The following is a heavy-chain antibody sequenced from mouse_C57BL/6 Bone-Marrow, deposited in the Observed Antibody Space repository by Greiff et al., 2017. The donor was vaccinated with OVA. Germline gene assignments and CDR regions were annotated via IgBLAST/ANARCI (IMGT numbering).Heavy chain of an antibody. D-gene: IGHD2-4*01. CDR2: IHPNSGST. CDR3: ARYDYDCAMDY. V-gene: IGHV1-64*01. J-gene: IGHJ4*01. CDR1: GYTFTSYW. Sequence: QVQLKQPGAELVKPGASVKLSCKASGYTFTSYWMHWVKQRPGQGLEWIGMIHPNSGSTNYNEKFKSKATLTVDKSSSTAYMQLSSLTSEDSAVYYCARYDYDCAMDYWGQGTSVTVSS.